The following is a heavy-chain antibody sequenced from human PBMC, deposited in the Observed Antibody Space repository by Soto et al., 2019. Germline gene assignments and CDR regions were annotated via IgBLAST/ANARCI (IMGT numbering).Heavy chain of an antibody. J-gene: IGHJ4*02. CDR3: ARSPRDGSYDY. Sequence: TVSGGSISSYYWSWIRQPPGKGLEWIGYIYYSGSTNYNPSLKSRVTISVDTSRNQFSLKLSSVTAADTAVYYCARSPRDGSYDYWGQGTLVTVSS. V-gene: IGHV4-59*01. CDR1: GGSISSYY. CDR2: IYYSGST. D-gene: IGHD5-12*01.